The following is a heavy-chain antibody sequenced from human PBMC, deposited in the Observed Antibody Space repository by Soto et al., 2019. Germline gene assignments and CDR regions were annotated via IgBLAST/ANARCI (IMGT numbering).Heavy chain of an antibody. CDR2: IIPIFGTA. CDR1: GGTFSSYA. J-gene: IGHJ4*02. Sequence: QVQLVQSGAEVKKPGSSVKVSCKASGGTFSSYAISWVRQAPGQGLEWMGGIIPIFGTANYAQKFQDRVTITADKSTSTAYMELSSLRSEDTAVYYCARGTNCSGGSCYPSGVFDYWGQGTLVTVSS. V-gene: IGHV1-69*06. D-gene: IGHD2-15*01. CDR3: ARGTNCSGGSCYPSGVFDY.